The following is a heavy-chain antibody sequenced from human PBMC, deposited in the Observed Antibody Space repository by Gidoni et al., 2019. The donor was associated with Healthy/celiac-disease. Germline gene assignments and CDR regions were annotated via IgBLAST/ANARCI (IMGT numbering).Heavy chain of an antibody. V-gene: IGHV1-69*02. Sequence: QVQLVQSGAEVKKPGSSVKVSCKASGGTFSSYTISWVRQAPGQGLEWTGRIIPILGIANYAQKFQGRVTITADKSTSTAYMVLSSLRSEDTAVYYCARSVKVPAARPDYGMDVWGQGTTVTVSS. J-gene: IGHJ6*02. D-gene: IGHD2-2*01. CDR1: GGTFSSYT. CDR3: ARSVKVPAARPDYGMDV. CDR2: IIPILGIA.